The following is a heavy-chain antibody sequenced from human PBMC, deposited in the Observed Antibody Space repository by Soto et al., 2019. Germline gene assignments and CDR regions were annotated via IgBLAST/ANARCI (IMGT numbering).Heavy chain of an antibody. J-gene: IGHJ4*02. D-gene: IGHD2-2*01. CDR2: INSDGGST. V-gene: IGHV3-74*01. CDR3: ARGGCSATSCLDY. Sequence: EVQLVESGGGLVQPGGSLRLSCAASGFTFSSHWMHWVRQAPGTGLVWVSYINSDGGSTSYADSVKGRFTISRDNAKNTLYLQMNTLKTEDTAVYYCARGGCSATSCLDYWGQGTLVTVSP. CDR1: GFTFSSHW.